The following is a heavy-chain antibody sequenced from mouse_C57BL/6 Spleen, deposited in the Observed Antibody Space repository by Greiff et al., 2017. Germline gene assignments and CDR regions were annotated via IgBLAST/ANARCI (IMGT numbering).Heavy chain of an antibody. Sequence: QVQLQQPGAELVRPGSSVKLSCKASGYTFTSSWMDWVKQRPGQGLEWIGNIYPSDSETHYNQKFKDKATLTVDKSSSTAYMQLSSLTSEDSAVYYCARGGGTYFDVWGTGTTVTVSS. D-gene: IGHD3-3*01. CDR1: GYTFTSSW. J-gene: IGHJ1*03. V-gene: IGHV1-61*01. CDR2: IYPSDSET. CDR3: ARGGGTYFDV.